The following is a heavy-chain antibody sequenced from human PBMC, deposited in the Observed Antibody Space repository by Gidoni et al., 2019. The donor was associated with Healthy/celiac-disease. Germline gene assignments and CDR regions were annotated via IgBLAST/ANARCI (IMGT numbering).Heavy chain of an antibody. CDR2: ISGSGGST. D-gene: IGHD6-19*01. CDR3: AKDRDSSGSTPRGDY. V-gene: IGHV3-23*01. Sequence: EVQLLESGGGWVQPGGSLRLSCAASGFTFSSYAMSWVRQAPGKGLEWVSAISGSGGSTYYADSVKGRFTISRDNSKNTLYLQMNSLRAEDTAVYYCAKDRDSSGSTPRGDYWGQGTLVTVSS. CDR1: GFTFSSYA. J-gene: IGHJ4*02.